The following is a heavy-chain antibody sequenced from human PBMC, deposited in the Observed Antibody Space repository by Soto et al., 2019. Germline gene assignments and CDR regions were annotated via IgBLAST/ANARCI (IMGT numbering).Heavy chain of an antibody. CDR3: AMDTNLLDYYFDY. Sequence: ASVKVSCKASGYTFTTYSMHWVRQAPGQGLEWMGVINPRSGRTSFAQKFQGRVTMTGDTSTSTVFMELSSLRSEDTAVYYCAMDTNLLDYYFDYWGQGTLVTVSS. J-gene: IGHJ4*02. D-gene: IGHD3-10*01. V-gene: IGHV1-46*01. CDR1: GYTFTTYS. CDR2: INPRSGRT.